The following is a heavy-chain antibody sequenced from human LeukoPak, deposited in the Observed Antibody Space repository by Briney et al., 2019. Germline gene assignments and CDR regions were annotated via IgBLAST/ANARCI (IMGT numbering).Heavy chain of an antibody. CDR3: ATSFRSGYFHPFDY. V-gene: IGHV3-21*01. CDR2: ISSSSGYI. CDR1: GLTFSGYS. D-gene: IGHD3-3*01. Sequence: PGGSLRLSCAASGLTFSGYSMNGVRKAPGKGLWWVSAISSSSGYIYSADSVKGRFTISRDNAKDSLYLQMNRLRAEDTAVYYCATSFRSGYFHPFDYWGQGTLVTVSS. J-gene: IGHJ4*02.